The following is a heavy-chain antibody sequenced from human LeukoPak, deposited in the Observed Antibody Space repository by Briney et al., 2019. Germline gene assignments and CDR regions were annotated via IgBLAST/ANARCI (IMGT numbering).Heavy chain of an antibody. D-gene: IGHD1-26*01. CDR1: GFTVSSNY. J-gene: IGHJ3*02. CDR2: IYSGGST. CDR3: ARDRGVGAIAFDI. V-gene: IGHV3-66*01. Sequence: GGSLRLSCAASGFTVSSNYMSWVRQAPGKGLEWVSVIYSGGSTYYADSVKGRFTISRDNPKNTLYLQMNSLRAEDTAVYYCARDRGVGAIAFDIWGQGTMVTVSS.